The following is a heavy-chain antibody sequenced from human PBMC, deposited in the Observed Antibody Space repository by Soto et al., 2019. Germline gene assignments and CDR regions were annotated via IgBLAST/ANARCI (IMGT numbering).Heavy chain of an antibody. CDR2: IIPILGIA. J-gene: IGHJ4*02. D-gene: IGHD3-10*01. V-gene: IGHV1-69*02. Sequence: QVQLVQSGAEVKKPGSSVKVSCKASGGTFSSYTISWVRQAPGQGLEWMGRIIPILGIANYAQKFQGRVTITADKSTSTAYMELRSLRSEDTAVYYCASTMVRGVKGDLDYWGQGTLVTVSS. CDR3: ASTMVRGVKGDLDY. CDR1: GGTFSSYT.